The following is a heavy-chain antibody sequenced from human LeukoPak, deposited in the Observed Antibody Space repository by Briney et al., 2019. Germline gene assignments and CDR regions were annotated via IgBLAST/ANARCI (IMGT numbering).Heavy chain of an antibody. V-gene: IGHV4-39*01. Sequence: PSETLSLTCTVSGGSISSSSYYWGWIRQLPGKGLEWFASINYSGSTYYSPSFEGRVTISVDTSKNQFSLKLNSVTAADTAVYYCARRAAGRNWFDPWGQGILVTVSS. J-gene: IGHJ5*02. D-gene: IGHD6-13*01. CDR1: GGSISSSSYY. CDR3: ARRAAGRNWFDP. CDR2: INYSGST.